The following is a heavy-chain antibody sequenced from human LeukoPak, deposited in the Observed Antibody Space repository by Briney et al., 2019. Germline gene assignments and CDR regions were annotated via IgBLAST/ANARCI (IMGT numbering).Heavy chain of an antibody. CDR3: AREVAARTFDY. J-gene: IGHJ4*02. Sequence: GGSLRLSCAASGFTLSSYSMNWVRQAPGKGLEWVSSISSSSSYIYYADSVKGRFTISRDNAKNSLYLQMNSLRAEDTAVYYCAREVAARTFDYWGQGTLVTVYS. CDR1: GFTLSSYS. CDR2: ISSSSSYI. V-gene: IGHV3-21*01. D-gene: IGHD6-6*01.